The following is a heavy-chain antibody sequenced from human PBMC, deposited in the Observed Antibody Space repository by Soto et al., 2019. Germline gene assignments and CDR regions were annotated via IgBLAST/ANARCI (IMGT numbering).Heavy chain of an antibody. CDR3: ARQHDFWSGTKDNWFDP. CDR1: GGSISSSSYY. J-gene: IGHJ5*02. Sequence: QLQLQESGPGLVKPSETLSLTCTVSGGSISSSSYYWGWIRQPPGKGLEWIGSIYYSGSTYYNPSLKSRVTISVDTSKNQFSLKLSSVTAADTAVYYCARQHDFWSGTKDNWFDPWGQGTLVTVSS. CDR2: IYYSGST. V-gene: IGHV4-39*01. D-gene: IGHD3-3*01.